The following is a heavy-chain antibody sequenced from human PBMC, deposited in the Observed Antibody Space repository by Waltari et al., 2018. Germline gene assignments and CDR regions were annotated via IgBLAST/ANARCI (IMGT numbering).Heavy chain of an antibody. D-gene: IGHD3-22*01. Sequence: QLQLQESGPGLVKPSETLSLTCTVSGGSISSSSYYWGWLRQPPGKGLEGIGSIYYSGSTYYNPSLKSRVTISVDTSKNQFSLKLSSVTAADTAIYYCARQQFYFDTSGYPALYYFDYWGQGTLVTVSS. CDR3: ARQQFYFDTSGYPALYYFDY. CDR2: IYYSGST. CDR1: GGSISSSSYY. J-gene: IGHJ4*02. V-gene: IGHV4-39*01.